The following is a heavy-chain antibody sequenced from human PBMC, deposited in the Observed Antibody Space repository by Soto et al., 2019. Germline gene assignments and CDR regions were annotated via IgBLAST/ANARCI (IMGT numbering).Heavy chain of an antibody. CDR1: GFSISSSD. CDR2: LGTSGDT. Sequence: EVPLVESGGGLVQPGGSLKLSCVASGFSISSSDMHWVRQVMGKGLEWVSTLGTSGDTFYSGSVKGRFTISREDAKNSFHLQMNNLRAEDSAVYYCTRDRQIYRFYYYGMDVWGQGTAVTVS. CDR3: TRDRQIYRFYYYGMDV. J-gene: IGHJ6*02. D-gene: IGHD3-3*01. V-gene: IGHV3-13*01.